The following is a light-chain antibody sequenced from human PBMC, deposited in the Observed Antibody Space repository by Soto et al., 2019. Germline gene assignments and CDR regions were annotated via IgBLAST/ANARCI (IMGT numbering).Light chain of an antibody. J-gene: IGKJ5*01. CDR1: RSSGSTF. CDR2: ASS. CDR3: HLYGISPQ. V-gene: IGKV3-20*01. Sequence: DIVLTQSPGTLSLSPGERATLSCKTSRSSGSTFLAWYQHKPGQAPRLLIYASSNRATGIPDRFSGIASGTDFTLTIDRLEPEDFAVYYCHLYGISPQFGQGTRLEIK.